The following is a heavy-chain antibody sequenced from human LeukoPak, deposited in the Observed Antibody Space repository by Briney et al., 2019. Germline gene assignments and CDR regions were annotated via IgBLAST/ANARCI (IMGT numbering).Heavy chain of an antibody. CDR1: GGSVSSGSYY. CDR3: ARRGSGGRSFDI. Sequence: PSETLSLTCTVSGGSVSSGSYYWTWIRQPPGKGLEWIGYISYSGSTNYNPSLKSRVTISVDTSKNQFSLNLSSVTAVDTAVYYCARRGSGGRSFDIWGQGTVVTVSS. CDR2: ISYSGST. V-gene: IGHV4-61*01. J-gene: IGHJ3*02. D-gene: IGHD2-15*01.